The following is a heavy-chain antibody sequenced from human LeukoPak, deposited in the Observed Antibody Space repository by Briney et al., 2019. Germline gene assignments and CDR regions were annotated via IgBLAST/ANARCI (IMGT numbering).Heavy chain of an antibody. CDR2: ISSSGSTI. D-gene: IGHD3-22*01. V-gene: IGHV3-11*01. Sequence: GGSLRLSCAASGFTFSDYYMSWIRQAPGKGLEWVSYISSSGSTIYYADSVKGRFTISRDNAKNSLYLQMNSLRAEDTAVYYCAGAPYYYKSSVYSDYGGQGTLVTVSS. CDR3: AGAPYYYKSSVYSDY. J-gene: IGHJ4*02. CDR1: GFTFSDYY.